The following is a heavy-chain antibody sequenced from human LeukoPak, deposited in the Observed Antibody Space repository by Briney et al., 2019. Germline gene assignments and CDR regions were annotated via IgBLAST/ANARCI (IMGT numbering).Heavy chain of an antibody. CDR3: ARNPGSDYPEW. V-gene: IGHV4-4*02. D-gene: IGHD2-21*02. CDR2: IYHSGST. CDR1: GGSISSDXW. J-gene: IGHJ4*02. Sequence: LSXTXAVSGGSISSDXWWSWGRQPPXXGLEWIGEIYHSGSTNYNPSLKSRVTISVDKSRNQFSLRLTSVTAADTAVYYCARNPGSDYPEWWGQGTLVTVSS.